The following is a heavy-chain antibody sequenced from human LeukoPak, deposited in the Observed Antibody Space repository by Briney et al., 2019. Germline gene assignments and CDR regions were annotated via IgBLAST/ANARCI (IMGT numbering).Heavy chain of an antibody. J-gene: IGHJ4*02. V-gene: IGHV4-34*01. CDR2: INHSGST. CDR3: AGGYSYAGDY. CDR1: GGSFSGYY. D-gene: IGHD5-18*01. Sequence: SETLSLTCAVYGGSFSGYYWSWIRQPPGKGLEWIGEINHSGSTNYNPSLKSRVTISVDTSKNQFSLELSSVTAADTAVYYCAGGYSYAGDYWGQGTLVTVSS.